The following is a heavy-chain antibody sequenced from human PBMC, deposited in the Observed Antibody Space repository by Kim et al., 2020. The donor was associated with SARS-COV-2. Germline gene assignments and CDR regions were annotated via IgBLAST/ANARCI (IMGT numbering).Heavy chain of an antibody. V-gene: IGHV4-39*01. CDR2: IYYSMST. J-gene: IGHJ5*02. D-gene: IGHD3-3*01. CDR3: ARHSLRFLEWANWFDP. CDR1: GGSISSSSYY. Sequence: SETLSLTCTVSGGSISSSSYYWCWIRQPPGKGLEWIGSIYYSMSTYYNPSLKSRVTISVDTSKNQFSLKLSSVTAADTAVYYCARHSLRFLEWANWFDPWGQGTLVTVSS.